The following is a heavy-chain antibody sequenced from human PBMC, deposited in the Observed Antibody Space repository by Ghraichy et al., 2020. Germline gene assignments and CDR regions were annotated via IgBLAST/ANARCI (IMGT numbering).Heavy chain of an antibody. D-gene: IGHD3-22*01. V-gene: IGHV3-21*01. Sequence: GESLNISCAASGFTFSSYSMNWVRQAPGKGLEWVSSISSSSSYIYYADSVKGRFTISRDNAKNSLYLQMNSLRAEDTAVYYCARVSSYYDSSGYYPYFDYWGQGTLVTVSS. CDR3: ARVSSYYDSSGYYPYFDY. J-gene: IGHJ4*02. CDR1: GFTFSSYS. CDR2: ISSSSSYI.